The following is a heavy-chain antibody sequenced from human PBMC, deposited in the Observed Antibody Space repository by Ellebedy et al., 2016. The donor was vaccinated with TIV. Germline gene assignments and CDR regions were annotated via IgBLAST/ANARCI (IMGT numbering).Heavy chain of an antibody. Sequence: GESLKISCAVSGFTFSSYSMNWVRQAPGKGLEWVSSISDSSIYKYYADSVKGRFTISRDNAKNSLYRQMNSLRAEDTAVYYCARVPWGSGAVNWFDPWGQGTLVTVSS. CDR1: GFTFSSYS. D-gene: IGHD3-10*01. CDR2: ISDSSIYK. V-gene: IGHV3-21*01. J-gene: IGHJ5*02. CDR3: ARVPWGSGAVNWFDP.